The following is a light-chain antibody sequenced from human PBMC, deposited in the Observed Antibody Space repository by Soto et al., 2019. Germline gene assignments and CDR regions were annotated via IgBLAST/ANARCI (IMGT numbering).Light chain of an antibody. V-gene: IGKV3-20*01. CDR1: QTVSTNY. J-gene: IGKJ4*01. CDR2: GAS. CDR3: QQYSDSPLT. Sequence: DIVLTQSPGTLSLSPGERATLSCRASQTVSTNYLAWFQHKPGQAPRLLIYGASSRATGIPDRFSGSGSGTDFTLTINRLEPEDFAVYFCQQYSDSPLTFGGGTKVEIK.